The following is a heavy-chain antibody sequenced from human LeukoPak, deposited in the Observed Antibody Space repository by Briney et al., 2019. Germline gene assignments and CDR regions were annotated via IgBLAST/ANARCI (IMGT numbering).Heavy chain of an antibody. V-gene: IGHV3-23*01. J-gene: IGHJ6*02. CDR1: GFTFSSYA. CDR3: AKDPRYCSSTSCKSYYGMDV. Sequence: GGSLRLSCAASGFTFSSYAMGWVRQAPGKGLEWVSAISGSGGSTYYADSVKGRFTISRDNSKNTLYLQMNSLRAEDTAVYYCAKDPRYCSSTSCKSYYGMDVWGQGTTVTVSS. CDR2: ISGSGGST. D-gene: IGHD2-2*01.